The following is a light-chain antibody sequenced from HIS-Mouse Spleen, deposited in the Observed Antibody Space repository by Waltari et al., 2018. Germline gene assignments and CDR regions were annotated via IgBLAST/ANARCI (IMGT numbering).Light chain of an antibody. CDR2: DDS. V-gene: IGLV3-21*03. J-gene: IGLJ1*01. Sequence: SYVLTQPPSVSVAPGKTARITRGGNNIGSKSVLWYQQKPGQAPVLVVYDDSDRPSGIPERFSGSNSGNTATLTISRVEAGDEADYYCQVWDSSSDHPYVFGTGTKVTVL. CDR3: QVWDSSSDHPYV. CDR1: NIGSKS.